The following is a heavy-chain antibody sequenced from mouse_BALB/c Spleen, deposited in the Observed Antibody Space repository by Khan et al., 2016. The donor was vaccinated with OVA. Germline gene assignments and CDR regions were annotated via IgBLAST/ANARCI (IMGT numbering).Heavy chain of an antibody. CDR1: GYSITSDYA. CDR3: ARDGSRNNYAMDY. D-gene: IGHD2-3*01. J-gene: IGHJ4*01. CDR2: ISSSVST. V-gene: IGHV3-2*02. Sequence: EVQLQESGPGLVKPSQSLSLTCTVTGYSITSDYAWNWIRQFPGNKLEWMGYISSSVSTNYNPALKSRISITRDTSKNQFFLQLNSVSTEDTATYYCARDGSRNNYAMDYWGQGTSVTVAS.